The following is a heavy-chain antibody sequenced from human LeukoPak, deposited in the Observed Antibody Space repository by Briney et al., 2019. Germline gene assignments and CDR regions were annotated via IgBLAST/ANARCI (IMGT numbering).Heavy chain of an antibody. CDR3: ARAPMVAAAGGWFDP. V-gene: IGHV1-69*06. Sequence: GASVKVSCKASGYTFTGYYMHWVRQAPRQALEWVGGIIPIFGTANYAQKFQGRVTITADKSTSTAYMELSSLRSEDTAVYYCARAPMVAAAGGWFDPWGQGTLVTVSS. J-gene: IGHJ5*02. CDR1: GYTFTGYY. D-gene: IGHD6-25*01. CDR2: IIPIFGTA.